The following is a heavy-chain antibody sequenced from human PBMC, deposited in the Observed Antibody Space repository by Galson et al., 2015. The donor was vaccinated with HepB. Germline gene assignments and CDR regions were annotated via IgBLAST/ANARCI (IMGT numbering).Heavy chain of an antibody. V-gene: IGHV3-48*01. CDR3: ARGYPMFDS. D-gene: IGHD2-2*02. CDR1: GFTFGDYS. CDR2: ISNTSSRI. Sequence: PLRLYCAASGFTFGDYSIIWVRQAPGEGLGWGSYISNTSSRIYYADSVKGRFTISRDNTKNSLYLQMNSLRAEDTAVYYCARGYPMFDSWGQGTLVTVSS. J-gene: IGHJ4*02.